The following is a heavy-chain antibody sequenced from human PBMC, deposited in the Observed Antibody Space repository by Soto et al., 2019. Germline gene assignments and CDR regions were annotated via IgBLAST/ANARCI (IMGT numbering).Heavy chain of an antibody. V-gene: IGHV4-34*01. D-gene: IGHD6-6*01. Sequence: PSETLSLTCAVYGGSFSGYYWSWIRQPPGKGLEWIGEINHSGSTNYNPSLKSRVTISVDTSKNQFSLKLSSVTAADTAVYYCARGIAARDTTGRYYYYMVVWGKETTVTVFS. J-gene: IGHJ6*03. CDR1: GGSFSGYY. CDR3: ARGIAARDTTGRYYYYMVV. CDR2: INHSGST.